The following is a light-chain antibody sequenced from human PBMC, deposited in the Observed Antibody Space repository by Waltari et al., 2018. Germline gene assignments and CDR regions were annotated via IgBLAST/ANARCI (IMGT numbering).Light chain of an antibody. CDR2: DAS. CDR1: QTISTS. V-gene: IGKV3-11*01. J-gene: IGKJ4*01. Sequence: EIVLTQSPATLSLSPGQSAAPPCRASQTISTSLAWYQQKPGQPPGLVIYDASNRATDIPARFRGSGSETDFNLTISSLEAEEFAVYYCQQRYTWPLAFGGGTTVEIK. CDR3: QQRYTWPLA.